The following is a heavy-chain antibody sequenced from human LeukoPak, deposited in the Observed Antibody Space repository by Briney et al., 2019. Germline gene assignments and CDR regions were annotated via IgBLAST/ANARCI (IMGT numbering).Heavy chain of an antibody. Sequence: GASVKVSCKASGYTFTKYALNWVRQAPGQGLQFMGWINTDAGNSTYAQGFTGRFVFSLDTSVSTAYLQISSLQTEDTAVYYCARRGLEYTIDYWGQGTLVTVSS. D-gene: IGHD1-1*01. J-gene: IGHJ4*02. V-gene: IGHV7-4-1*02. CDR2: INTDAGNS. CDR3: ARRGLEYTIDY. CDR1: GYTFTKYA.